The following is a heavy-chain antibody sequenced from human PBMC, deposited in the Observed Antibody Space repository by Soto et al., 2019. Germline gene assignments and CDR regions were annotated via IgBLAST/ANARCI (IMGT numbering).Heavy chain of an antibody. CDR2: ISAYNGNT. V-gene: IGHV1-18*01. Sequence: QVPLVQSGAEVKKPGASVKVSCKASGYTFTSYGISWVRQAPGQGLEWMGWISAYNGNTNYAQKLQGRVTMTTDTSTSTAYMELRSLRSDDTAVYYCAGSYYGSWSCCQFDYWGEGPLVIVSS. CDR3: AGSYYGSWSCCQFDY. CDR1: GYTFTSYG. D-gene: IGHD3-10*01. J-gene: IGHJ4*02.